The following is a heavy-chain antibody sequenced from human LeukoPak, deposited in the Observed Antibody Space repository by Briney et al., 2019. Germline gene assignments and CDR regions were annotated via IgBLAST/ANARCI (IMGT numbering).Heavy chain of an antibody. D-gene: IGHD6-19*01. Sequence: PGGSLRLSCVASGFAFGTYSLNWVRQSPEKGLEWVSYVSSSGTTVFYTDSVKGRFTISRDNAKNSLYLQMTSLRVEDTAVYYCTRDGAQQWLFDHWGQGALVTVSS. J-gene: IGHJ4*02. V-gene: IGHV3-48*04. CDR3: TRDGAQQWLFDH. CDR1: GFAFGTYS. CDR2: VSSSGTTV.